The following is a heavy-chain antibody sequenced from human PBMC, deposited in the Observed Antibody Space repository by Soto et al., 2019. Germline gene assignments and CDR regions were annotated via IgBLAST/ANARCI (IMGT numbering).Heavy chain of an antibody. D-gene: IGHD5-12*01. J-gene: IGHJ4*02. CDR1: GASLRSGSYY. Sequence: SETLSLTCTVSGASLRSGSYYWSWIRQPPGKGLEWIRYISHSGRTNYDPSLKGRAALSVDTSENHLSLTLNSVTSADTAVYFCARDRRDGYKRYFEFWGQGNQVTVSS. CDR2: ISHSGRT. CDR3: ARDRRDGYKRYFEF. V-gene: IGHV4-61*03.